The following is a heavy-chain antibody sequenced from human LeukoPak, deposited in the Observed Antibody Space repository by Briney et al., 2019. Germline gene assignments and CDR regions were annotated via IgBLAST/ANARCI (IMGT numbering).Heavy chain of an antibody. CDR2: IKPDGSEK. Sequence: GSLRLSCAASGFTFSNHWLTWVRQTPDKGLEWVANIKPDGSEKNYVDSVKGRFTISRDNAKDSLYLQLNSLTADDTAVYYCARSPLTQLEPDFFDSWGQGTLVIVSS. D-gene: IGHD1-1*01. J-gene: IGHJ4*02. CDR3: ARSPLTQLEPDFFDS. V-gene: IGHV3-7*01. CDR1: GFTFSNHW.